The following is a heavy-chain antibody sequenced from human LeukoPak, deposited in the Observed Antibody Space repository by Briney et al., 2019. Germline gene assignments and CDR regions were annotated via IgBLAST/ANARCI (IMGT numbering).Heavy chain of an antibody. Sequence: ASVKVSCKASGYTFTSYYMHWVRQAPGQGLEWMGIINPSGGSTSYAQKFRGRVTMTRDTSTSTVYMELSSLRSEDTAVYYCARGGSYYYDSSGYYYLDYWGQGTLVTVSS. CDR3: ARGGSYYYDSSGYYYLDY. J-gene: IGHJ4*02. CDR1: GYTFTSYY. D-gene: IGHD3-22*01. V-gene: IGHV1-46*01. CDR2: INPSGGST.